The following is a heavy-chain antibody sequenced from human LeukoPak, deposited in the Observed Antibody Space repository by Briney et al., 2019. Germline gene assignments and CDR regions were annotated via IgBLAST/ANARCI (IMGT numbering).Heavy chain of an antibody. J-gene: IGHJ4*02. Sequence: SETLSLTCTVSGGSISSYYWSWIRQPPGKGLEWIGYIYYSGSTNYNPSLTSRVTISVDTSKNQFSLKLSSVTAADTAVYYCARGYGSGSYYGYWGQGTLVTVSS. CDR3: ARGYGSGSYYGY. D-gene: IGHD3-10*01. CDR2: IYYSGST. CDR1: GGSISSYY. V-gene: IGHV4-59*12.